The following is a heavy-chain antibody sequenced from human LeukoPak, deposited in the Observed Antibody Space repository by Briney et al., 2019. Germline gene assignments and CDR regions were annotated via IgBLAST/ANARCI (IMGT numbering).Heavy chain of an antibody. V-gene: IGHV3-74*01. Sequence: GGSLRLSCAASGFTFSSYWVHWVCHAPGRGLVWVSRINPDGSTTNYADSVKGRFTISRDNAKNTLYLQMNSLRAEDTAVYCCATAGNYRFDYWGQGTLVTVSS. J-gene: IGHJ4*02. CDR3: ATAGNYRFDY. CDR1: GFTFSSYW. D-gene: IGHD1-7*01. CDR2: INPDGSTT.